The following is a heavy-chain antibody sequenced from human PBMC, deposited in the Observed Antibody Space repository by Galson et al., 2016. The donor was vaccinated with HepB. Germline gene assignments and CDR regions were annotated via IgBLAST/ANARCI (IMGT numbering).Heavy chain of an antibody. CDR3: ARYSLSLTGNYSQRKDSFDI. J-gene: IGHJ3*02. CDR1: GFTFSSYA. V-gene: IGHV3-30*04. CDR2: VSYDGSKK. D-gene: IGHD1-26*01. Sequence: SLRLSCAASGFTFSSYAMHWVRQAPGKGLEWVAVVSYDGSKKYYADSVKVRFTISRDNSKNTLYLQMNSVRPEDTAVYFCARYSLSLTGNYSQRKDSFDIWGQGAMVSVSS.